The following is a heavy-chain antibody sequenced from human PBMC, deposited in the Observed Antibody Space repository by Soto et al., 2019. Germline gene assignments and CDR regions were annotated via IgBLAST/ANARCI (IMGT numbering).Heavy chain of an antibody. D-gene: IGHD3-10*01. V-gene: IGHV3-7*03. CDR3: ARDSDYGSGYYGLDV. CDR2: IKQDGSET. Sequence: GGSLRLSCAASGFDFSNYYVNWVRQAPGKGLEWVANIKQDGSETYYMASERGRFTISRDNAKKSVYLQINSLRAEDTAVYSCARDSDYGSGYYGLDVWGQGPTVTVSS. CDR1: GFDFSNYY. J-gene: IGHJ6*02.